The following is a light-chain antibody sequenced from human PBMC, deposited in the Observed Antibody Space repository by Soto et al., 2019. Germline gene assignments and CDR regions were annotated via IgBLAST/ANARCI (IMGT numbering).Light chain of an antibody. Sequence: QSVLTQPPSASGTPGQRVTISCSGSSSNIGSNTVNWYQQLPGTAPKLLIYSNNQRPSGVPDRFSVSKSGTSASLAISGLQTEDEADYYCAAWDDTLNGYVFGTGTKLTV. CDR2: SNN. CDR3: AAWDDTLNGYV. CDR1: SSNIGSNT. V-gene: IGLV1-44*01. J-gene: IGLJ1*01.